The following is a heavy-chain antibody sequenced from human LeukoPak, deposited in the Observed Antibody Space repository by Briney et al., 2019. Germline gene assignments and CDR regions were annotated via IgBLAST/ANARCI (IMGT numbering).Heavy chain of an antibody. Sequence: GASVKVSCKASGYTFTGYYMHWVRQAPGQGLEWMGWINPNSGGTNYAQKFQGRVTMTRNTSISTAYMELSSLRSEDTAVYYCARVLYCSSTSCFFSYYYYGMDVWGQGTTVTVSS. CDR3: ARVLYCSSTSCFFSYYYYGMDV. D-gene: IGHD2-2*01. CDR2: INPNSGGT. CDR1: GYTFTGYY. J-gene: IGHJ6*02. V-gene: IGHV1-2*02.